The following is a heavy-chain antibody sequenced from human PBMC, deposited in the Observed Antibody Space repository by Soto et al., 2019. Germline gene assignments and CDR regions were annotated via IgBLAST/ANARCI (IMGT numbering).Heavy chain of an antibody. V-gene: IGHV4-34*01. D-gene: IGHD6-6*01. Sequence: QVQLRQWGAGLLKPSETLSLNCSVFAGSFSGFYWSWIRQAPGKGLEWIGEINDSGSTNYSPSLKSRVFISVDTSRKQFSLELRSLTAADTAVYFCAQGRGAARLLFWGQGTLVTVSS. CDR1: AGSFSGFY. CDR2: INDSGST. CDR3: AQGRGAARLLF. J-gene: IGHJ4*02.